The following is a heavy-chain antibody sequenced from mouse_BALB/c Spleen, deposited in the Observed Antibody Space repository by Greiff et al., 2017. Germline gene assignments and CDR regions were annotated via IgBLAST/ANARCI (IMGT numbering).Heavy chain of an antibody. CDR3: ARDLITTNWYFDV. D-gene: IGHD2-4*01. Sequence: EVKLQESGPGLVKPSQSLSLTCSVTGYSITSGYYWNWIRQFPGNKLEWMGYISYDGSNNYNPSLKNRISITRDTSKNQFFLKLNSVTTEDTATYYCARDLITTNWYFDVWGAGTTVTVSS. V-gene: IGHV3-6*02. J-gene: IGHJ1*01. CDR1: GYSITSGYY. CDR2: ISYDGSN.